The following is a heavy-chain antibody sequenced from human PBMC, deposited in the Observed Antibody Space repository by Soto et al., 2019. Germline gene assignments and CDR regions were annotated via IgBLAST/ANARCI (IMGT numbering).Heavy chain of an antibody. J-gene: IGHJ3*02. V-gene: IGHV3-30-3*01. CDR1: GFTFSSYA. CDR3: AGGSITIFGVVILWGAFDI. D-gene: IGHD3-3*01. Sequence: GGSLRLSCAASGFTFSSYAMHWVRQAPGKGLEWVAVISYDGSNKYYADSVKGRFTISRDNSKNTLYLQMNSLRAEDTAVYYCAGGSITIFGVVILWGAFDIWGQGIMVTVSS. CDR2: ISYDGSNK.